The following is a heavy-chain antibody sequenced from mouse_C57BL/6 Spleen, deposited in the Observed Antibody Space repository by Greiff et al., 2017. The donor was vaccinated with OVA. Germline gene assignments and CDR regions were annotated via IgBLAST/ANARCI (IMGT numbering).Heavy chain of an antibody. V-gene: IGHV1-80*01. CDR2: IYPGDGDT. Sequence: VQLKESGAELVKPGASVKISCKASGYAFSSYWMNWVKQRPGKGLEWIGQIYPGDGDTNYNGKFKGKATLTADKSSSTAYMQLSSLTSEDSAVYFGARGVLRFYFDYWGQGTTLTVSS. D-gene: IGHD1-1*01. J-gene: IGHJ2*01. CDR1: GYAFSSYW. CDR3: ARGVLRFYFDY.